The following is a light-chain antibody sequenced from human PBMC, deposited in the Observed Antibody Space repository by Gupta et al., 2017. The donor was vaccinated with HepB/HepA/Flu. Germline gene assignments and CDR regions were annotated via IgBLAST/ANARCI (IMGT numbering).Light chain of an antibody. Sequence: DIVMTQSPLSLPVTPGEPASISCRSSQSLLHSNGYNYLDWYLQKPGQSPQLLIYLGSNRASGVPDRFSGSGSVXDFTLKXSRGEDEDVGVYYCKQDLPTIAFGXGTKVEIK. CDR1: QSLLHSNGYNY. CDR2: LGS. CDR3: KQDLPTIA. J-gene: IGKJ1*01. V-gene: IGKV2-28*01.